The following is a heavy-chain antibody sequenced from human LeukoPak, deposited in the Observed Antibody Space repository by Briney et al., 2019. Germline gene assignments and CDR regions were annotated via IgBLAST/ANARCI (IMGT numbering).Heavy chain of an antibody. Sequence: SETLSLTCTVSGGSISNYYWSWIRQPAGKGLEWIGRIYTSGSTNYNPSLKSRVTMSVDTSENQFSLNLSSVTAADTAVYFCARGSGYSYGYPLDYWGQGTLVTVSS. CDR2: IYTSGST. V-gene: IGHV4-4*07. D-gene: IGHD5-18*01. J-gene: IGHJ4*02. CDR1: GGSISNYY. CDR3: ARGSGYSYGYPLDY.